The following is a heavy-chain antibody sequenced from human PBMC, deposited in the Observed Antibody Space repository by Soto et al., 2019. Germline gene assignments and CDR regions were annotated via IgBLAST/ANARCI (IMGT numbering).Heavy chain of an antibody. D-gene: IGHD2-2*01. CDR3: ARDGGVPADGELHYDWYFDL. Sequence: EVQLVETGGGLIQPGGSLRLSCAASGFTVSSNYMSWVRQAPGKGLEWVSVIYSGGSTYYADSVKGRFTISRDNSKNTLYLQMNSLRAEDTAVYYCARDGGVPADGELHYDWYFDLWGRGTLVTVSS. CDR1: GFTVSSNY. V-gene: IGHV3-53*02. J-gene: IGHJ2*01. CDR2: IYSGGST.